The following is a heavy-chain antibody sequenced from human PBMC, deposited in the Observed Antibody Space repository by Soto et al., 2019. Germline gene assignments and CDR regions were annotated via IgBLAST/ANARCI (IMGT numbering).Heavy chain of an antibody. D-gene: IGHD3-3*01. CDR2: IYYSGST. Sequence: NPSETLSLTCTVSGGSISSYYWSWIRQPPGKGLEWIGYIYYSGSTNYNPSLKSRVTISVDTSKNQFSLKLSSVTAADTAVYYCARAPSGSYDFWSGDYYYYGMDVWGQGTTVTVSS. V-gene: IGHV4-59*01. CDR3: ARAPSGSYDFWSGDYYYYGMDV. CDR1: GGSISSYY. J-gene: IGHJ6*02.